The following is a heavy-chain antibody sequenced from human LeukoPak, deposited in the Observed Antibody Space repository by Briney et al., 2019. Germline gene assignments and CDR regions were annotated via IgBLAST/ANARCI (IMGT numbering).Heavy chain of an antibody. V-gene: IGHV3-30-3*01. CDR2: ISYDGSNK. CDR3: ARLQGIAAAKDY. J-gene: IGHJ4*02. D-gene: IGHD6-13*01. CDR1: EFTFSIFA. Sequence: GGPLRLSCAPFEFTFSIFAMHWVPQPPGKGLEGVAVISYDGSNKYYADSVKGRFTISRDNSKNTLYLQMNSLRAEDTAVYYCARLQGIAAAKDYWGQGTLVTVSS.